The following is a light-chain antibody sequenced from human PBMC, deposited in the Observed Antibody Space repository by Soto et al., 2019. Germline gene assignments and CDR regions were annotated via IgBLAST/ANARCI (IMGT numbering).Light chain of an antibody. Sequence: QSVSDSPGKTVIISCTRSSGSIASNYVQWYQQRPGSSPTTVIYEDNQRPSGVPDRFSGSIDSSSNSASLTISGLETEAEADYFCQSYDATNQVFGGGTKLTVL. CDR1: SGSIASNY. CDR3: QSYDATNQV. V-gene: IGLV6-57*01. J-gene: IGLJ3*02. CDR2: EDN.